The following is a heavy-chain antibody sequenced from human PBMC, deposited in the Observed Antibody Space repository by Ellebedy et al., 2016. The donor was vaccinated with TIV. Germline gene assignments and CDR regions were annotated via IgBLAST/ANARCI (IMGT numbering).Heavy chain of an antibody. Sequence: PGGSLRLSCVVSGFTFSSYAMTWVRQAPGKGLEWVSTISDSATTYYADSVKGRFTISRDNSKNTLYLQMNALSAEETAVYYCARVGCSDASCYYYDYYYMDVWGKGTAVTVSS. CDR2: ISDSATT. J-gene: IGHJ6*03. V-gene: IGHV3-23*01. CDR3: ARVGCSDASCYYYDYYYMDV. D-gene: IGHD2-15*01. CDR1: GFTFSSYA.